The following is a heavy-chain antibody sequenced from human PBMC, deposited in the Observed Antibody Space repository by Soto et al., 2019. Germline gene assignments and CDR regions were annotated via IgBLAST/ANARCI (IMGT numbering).Heavy chain of an antibody. CDR3: ARDRAPTEDLWN. Sequence: SETLSLTWAVYGGSFSGYYWSWIRQPPGKGLEWIGEINHSGSTNYNPSLKSRVTISVDTSKNQFSLKLSSVTAADTAVYYCARDRAPTEDLWNWGQGTLVTVSS. CDR2: INHSGST. V-gene: IGHV4-34*01. J-gene: IGHJ4*02. CDR1: GGSFSGYY. D-gene: IGHD3-3*01.